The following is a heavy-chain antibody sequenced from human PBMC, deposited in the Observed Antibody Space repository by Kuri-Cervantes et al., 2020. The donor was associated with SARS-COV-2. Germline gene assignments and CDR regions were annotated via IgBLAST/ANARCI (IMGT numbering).Heavy chain of an antibody. Sequence: GESLKISCAASGFPFSGSAMHWVRQTSGKRLEWIGRIRSKANNFATTYTTSLGGRFIISRDDSKNMAYLQIFSLKTEDTAMYYCTRHGGGLQPDYWGQGTLVTVSS. CDR3: TRHGGGLQPDY. J-gene: IGHJ4*02. CDR2: IRSKANNFAT. CDR1: GFPFSGSA. V-gene: IGHV3-73*01. D-gene: IGHD3-16*01.